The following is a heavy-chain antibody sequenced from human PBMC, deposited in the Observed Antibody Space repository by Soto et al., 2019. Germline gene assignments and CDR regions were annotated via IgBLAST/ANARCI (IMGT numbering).Heavy chain of an antibody. CDR3: AKSSRITLVRGVNDY. J-gene: IGHJ4*02. CDR1: GFAFSDYA. CDR2: ISGGAGDT. Sequence: PGGSLRLSCAASGFAFSDYAMNWVRQAPGKGLEWVSAISGGAGDTYYADSVKGRFTISRDNSKNTLYLQMKSLRAEDTAIYYCAKSSRITLVRGVNDYWGQGTLVTVS. V-gene: IGHV3-23*01. D-gene: IGHD3-10*01.